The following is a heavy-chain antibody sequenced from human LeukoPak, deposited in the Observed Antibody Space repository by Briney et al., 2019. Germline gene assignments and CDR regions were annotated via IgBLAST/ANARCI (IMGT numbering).Heavy chain of an antibody. CDR1: GFTLSSYW. CDR3: ARESFGSFHYFDY. Sequence: GGSLRLSCAASGFTLSSYWMSWVRQAPGKGLEWVANINQDGSEKYYVDSVKGRFTISRDNAKNSLYVQMNSLRAEDTAVYYCARESFGSFHYFDYWGQGTLVTVSS. V-gene: IGHV3-7*01. J-gene: IGHJ4*02. CDR2: INQDGSEK. D-gene: IGHD2-15*01.